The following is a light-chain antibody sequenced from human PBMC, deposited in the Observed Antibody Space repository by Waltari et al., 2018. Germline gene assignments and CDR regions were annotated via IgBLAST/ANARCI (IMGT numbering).Light chain of an antibody. CDR2: AAS. Sequence: DIQMTQSPSSLSASVGDTVTITCRASQGISSYLNWFQQNPGKAPKLLIYAASSLESGVPSRFSGSGSGTEFTLTISSLQPEDFAAYYCLQHNSYPFTFGPGTKLEIK. CDR3: LQHNSYPFT. J-gene: IGKJ3*01. CDR1: QGISSY. V-gene: IGKV1-17*01.